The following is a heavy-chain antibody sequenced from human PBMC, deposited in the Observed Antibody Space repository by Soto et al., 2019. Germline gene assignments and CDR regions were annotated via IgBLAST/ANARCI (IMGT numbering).Heavy chain of an antibody. Sequence: SETLSLTCTVSGGSISSYYWSWIRQPPGKGLEWIGYIYYSGSTNYNPSLKSRVTISVDTSKNQFSLKLSSVTAADTAVYYCARDQIVVVPGGDYYYYYGMDVWGQGTTVTVSS. CDR3: ARDQIVVVPGGDYYYYYGMDV. V-gene: IGHV4-59*01. CDR2: IYYSGST. J-gene: IGHJ6*02. D-gene: IGHD2-2*01. CDR1: GGSISSYY.